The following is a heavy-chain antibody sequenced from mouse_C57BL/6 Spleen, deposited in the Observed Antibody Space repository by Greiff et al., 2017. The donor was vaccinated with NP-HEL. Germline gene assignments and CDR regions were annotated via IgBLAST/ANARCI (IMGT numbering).Heavy chain of an antibody. CDR2: ISSGGSYT. V-gene: IGHV5-6*01. CDR3: ARHLRYDGYYPSFDY. CDR1: GFTFSSYG. Sequence: EVQGVESGGDLVKPGGSLKLSCAASGFTFSSYGMSWVRQTPDKRLEWVATISSGGSYTYYPDSVKGRFTISRDNAKNTLYLQMSSLKSEDTAMYYCARHLRYDGYYPSFDYWGQGTTLTVSS. D-gene: IGHD2-3*01. J-gene: IGHJ2*01.